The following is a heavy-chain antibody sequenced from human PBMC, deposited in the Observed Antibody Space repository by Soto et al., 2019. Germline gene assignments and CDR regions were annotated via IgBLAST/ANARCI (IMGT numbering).Heavy chain of an antibody. Sequence: QVQLMQSGAEVKKPGSSVKVSCKASGATLGSYAVTWVRQAPGQGLEWMGGVVPIVGRADYAQNFQGRVTIIDDESTNTGDMELSSLRIDDTAIYYRAIGSTYSGDFEHWGQGTLITVSS. CDR2: VVPIVGRA. V-gene: IGHV1-69*01. J-gene: IGHJ4*02. CDR1: GATLGSYA. CDR3: AIGSTYSGDFEH. D-gene: IGHD1-26*01.